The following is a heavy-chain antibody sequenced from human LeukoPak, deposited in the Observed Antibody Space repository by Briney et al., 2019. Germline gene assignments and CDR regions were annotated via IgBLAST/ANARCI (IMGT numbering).Heavy chain of an antibody. CDR1: GFTFSSYS. Sequence: GGSLRLSCAASGFTFSSYSTNWVRQAPGKGLEWVSSISGSSSYIYYADSVKGRFTISRDNAKNSLYLQMNSLRAGDTAVYYCARGDYCSSTSCSPPDYWGQGTLVIVSS. J-gene: IGHJ4*02. CDR2: ISGSSSYI. CDR3: ARGDYCSSTSCSPPDY. D-gene: IGHD2-2*01. V-gene: IGHV3-21*01.